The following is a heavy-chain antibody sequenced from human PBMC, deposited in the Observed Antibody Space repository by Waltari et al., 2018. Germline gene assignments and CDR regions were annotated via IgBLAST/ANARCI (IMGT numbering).Heavy chain of an antibody. CDR2: ISVGGSTM. Sequence: QVQLVESGGNLVKPGGSLRLSCAASGFTFSDYYMSWIRQAPGKGLEWLSYISVGGSTMYYADSVKGRFTISRDNAKNSLFLQMNSLRVEDTAVYYCVKRGSGRFFDSWGQGVLVTVSS. CDR3: VKRGSGRFFDS. D-gene: IGHD2-15*01. V-gene: IGHV3-11*04. CDR1: GFTFSDYY. J-gene: IGHJ4*02.